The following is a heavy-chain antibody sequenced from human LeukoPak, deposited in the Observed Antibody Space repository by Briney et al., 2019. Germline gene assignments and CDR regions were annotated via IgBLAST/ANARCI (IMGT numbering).Heavy chain of an antibody. CDR1: AFTFSVYW. Sequence: PGGSLRLSCSASAFTFSVYWMTWVRQAPGKGLEWVATIKEDGSDKYYVDSVRGRFTISRDNAENSLYLQMNSLTAEDTALYYCVRDGIRDISGIITIRYDYWGQGTLVTVSS. CDR2: IKEDGSDK. V-gene: IGHV3-7*05. J-gene: IGHJ4*02. CDR3: VRDGIRDISGIITIRYDY. D-gene: IGHD3-10*01.